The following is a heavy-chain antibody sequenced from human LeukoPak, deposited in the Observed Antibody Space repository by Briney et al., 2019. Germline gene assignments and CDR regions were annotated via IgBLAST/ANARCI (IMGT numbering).Heavy chain of an antibody. Sequence: GGSLRLSCAASGFTFSSYGMHWVRQAPGKGLEWVAVIWYDGSNKYYADSVKGRFTISRDNSKNTLYLQMNSLRAEDMAVYYCAREKDDYGDYVQVNDYYYYGMDVWGQGTTVTVSS. CDR1: GFTFSSYG. CDR2: IWYDGSNK. J-gene: IGHJ6*02. CDR3: AREKDDYGDYVQVNDYYYYGMDV. V-gene: IGHV3-33*01. D-gene: IGHD4-17*01.